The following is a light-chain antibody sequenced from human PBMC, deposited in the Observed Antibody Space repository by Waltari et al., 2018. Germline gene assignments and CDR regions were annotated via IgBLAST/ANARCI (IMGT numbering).Light chain of an antibody. J-gene: IGLJ2*01. CDR3: QVWDSSDQSYVV. V-gene: IGLV3-21*04. CDR2: DDR. CDR1: SIGRKS. Sequence: SYVLTQQPSVSVAPGETARITCGGNSIGRKSVHWYKQRPGQAPVLVIYDDRARPSGIPERVSGSNSGNSATLTISRVKAGDEADYYCQVWDSSDQSYVVFGGGTELIVL.